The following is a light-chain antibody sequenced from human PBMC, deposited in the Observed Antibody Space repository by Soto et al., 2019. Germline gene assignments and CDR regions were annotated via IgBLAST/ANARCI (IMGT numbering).Light chain of an antibody. CDR2: AAS. CDR3: QQLNSYPH. CDR1: QDISDY. V-gene: IGKV1-9*01. J-gene: IGKJ2*01. Sequence: DIQLTQSPSFLSASVGDRVTITCRASQDISDYLAWYQQRPGKAPKLLIYAASTLQSGVPSRFSGSGSGTESPHTISSLQLEDFATVYCQQLNSYPHFGQGTKLDIK.